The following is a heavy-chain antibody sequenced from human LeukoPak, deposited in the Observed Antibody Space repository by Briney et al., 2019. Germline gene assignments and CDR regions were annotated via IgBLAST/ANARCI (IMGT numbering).Heavy chain of an antibody. V-gene: IGHV4-59*01. Sequence: SETLSLTCTVSGGSTSSSYWSWIRQPPGKGLEWIGYIYYSGSTNYNPSLKSRVTISVDMSKNQFSLKLSSVTAADTAVYYCARRELRGLFDYWGQGTLVTVSS. CDR3: ARRELRGLFDY. D-gene: IGHD3-16*01. J-gene: IGHJ4*02. CDR2: IYYSGST. CDR1: GGSTSSSY.